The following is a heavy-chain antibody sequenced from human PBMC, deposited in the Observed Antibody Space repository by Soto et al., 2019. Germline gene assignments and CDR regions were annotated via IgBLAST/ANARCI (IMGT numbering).Heavy chain of an antibody. CDR2: ILYDGSKK. V-gene: IGHV3-30*18. CDR1: GFTFSSYG. J-gene: IGHJ6*02. CDR3: VKDGSSGWPYFYYYALAV. Sequence: GGSLRLSCAASGFTFSSYGMHWVRQAPGKGLEWVAVILYDGSKKYYADSVKGRFTISRDNSKNTLYLQMSSLRAEDTALYYCVKDGSSGWPYFYYYALAVWGQGTTVTVSS. D-gene: IGHD6-19*01.